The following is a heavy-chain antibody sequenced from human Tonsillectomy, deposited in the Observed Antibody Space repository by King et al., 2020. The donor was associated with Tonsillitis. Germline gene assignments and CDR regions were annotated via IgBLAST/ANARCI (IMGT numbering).Heavy chain of an antibody. CDR1: GFNFNTFD. D-gene: IGHD3-22*01. CDR3: AKDKGADYYDSGRGAFDT. J-gene: IGHJ3*02. Sequence: VQLVESGGGLVKPGGYLRLSCAASGFNFNTFDMNWVRQAPGKGLEWDSSISSSSTNIHYADSVKGRFTVSRDNAKNSLYLHMDSLSAEDTAVYYCAKDKGADYYDSGRGAFDTWAKGQWSPSLQ. V-gene: IGHV3-21*01. CDR2: ISSSSTNI.